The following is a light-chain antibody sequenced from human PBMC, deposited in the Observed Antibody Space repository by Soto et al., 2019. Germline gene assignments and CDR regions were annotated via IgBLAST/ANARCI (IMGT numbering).Light chain of an antibody. J-gene: IGKJ5*01. CDR3: QQYNSYST. Sequence: QMTQSVSTLSAYVGVRVTISFRASQSISRWLAWYQQKPGRAPKLLIYDVSSLKSGVPSRFSGSGSGTEFTLTISSLQPDDFATYYCQQYNSYSTFGQGTRLEI. CDR2: DVS. CDR1: QSISRW. V-gene: IGKV1-5*01.